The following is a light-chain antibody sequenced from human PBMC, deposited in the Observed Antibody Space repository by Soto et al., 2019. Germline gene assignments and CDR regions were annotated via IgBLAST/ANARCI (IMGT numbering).Light chain of an antibody. CDR1: QSISSY. CDR3: QQSYSTLYT. V-gene: IGKV1-39*01. Sequence: DIQMTQSPSSLSASVGDRVTITCRASQSISSYLNWYQQKPGKAPKLLIYAASSLQSGVPSRFSGSGSGTDFTLTXXXXXXXXXXXYXCQQSYSTLYTFGQGTKLEIK. J-gene: IGKJ2*01. CDR2: AAS.